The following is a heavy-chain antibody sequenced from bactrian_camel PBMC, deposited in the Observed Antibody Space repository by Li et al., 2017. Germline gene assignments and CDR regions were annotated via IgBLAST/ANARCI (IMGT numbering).Heavy chain of an antibody. J-gene: IGHJ4*01. CDR1: GYTDSSYC. V-gene: IGHV3S53*01. CDR2: IDTNGNT. Sequence: HVQLVESGGGSVQTGGPLRLSCSVSGYTDSSYCMGWFRQAPGKEREGVAAIDTNGNTTYADSVQGRFTISRDNAQNTLYLQMDSLKPEDTAVYYCAADWDFGPRRSRLAQFQYNFWGQGTQVTVS. CDR3: AADWDFGPRRSRLAQFQYNF. D-gene: IGHD3*01.